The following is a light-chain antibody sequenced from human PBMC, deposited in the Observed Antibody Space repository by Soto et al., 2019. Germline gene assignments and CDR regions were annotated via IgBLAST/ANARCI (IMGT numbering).Light chain of an antibody. V-gene: IGKV3-15*01. J-gene: IGKJ1*01. CDR2: GAS. CDR1: QSVDIN. CDR3: QQYRNWPRT. Sequence: EIVLTQSPATLSVSPGERVSLSCRASQSVDINLAWYQQKPGQAPRLLIYGASTRATDMPGWFSGRGSGTEFTLTISSLQSEDFAVYYCQQYRNWPRTFGQGTKVDIK.